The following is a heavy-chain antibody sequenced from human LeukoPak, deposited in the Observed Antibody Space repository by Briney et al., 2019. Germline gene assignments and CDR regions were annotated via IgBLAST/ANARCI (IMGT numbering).Heavy chain of an antibody. CDR2: ISGSGVTT. CDR3: AKKVVVGATSPYSDFQD. Sequence: VXQAPGXXXXWVSXISGSGVTTHYAGSVKGRFSISRDNSKNTLYLQMNSLRAEDTALYYCAKKVVVGATSPYSDFQDWGQGTLVTVSS. D-gene: IGHD1-26*01. J-gene: IGHJ1*01. V-gene: IGHV3-23*01.